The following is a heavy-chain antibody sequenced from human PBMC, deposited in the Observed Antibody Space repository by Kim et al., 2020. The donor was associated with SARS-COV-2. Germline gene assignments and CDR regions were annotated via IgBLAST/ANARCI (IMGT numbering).Heavy chain of an antibody. CDR3: ARDLTRYYDILTGPYYYGMDV. D-gene: IGHD3-9*01. CDR2: INTNTGNP. V-gene: IGHV7-4-1*02. Sequence: ASVKVSCKASGYTFTSYAMNWVRQAPGQGLEWMGWINTNTGNPTYAQGFTGRFVFSLDTSVSTAYLQISSLKAEDTAVYYCARDLTRYYDILTGPYYYGMDVWGQGTTVTVSS. J-gene: IGHJ6*02. CDR1: GYTFTSYA.